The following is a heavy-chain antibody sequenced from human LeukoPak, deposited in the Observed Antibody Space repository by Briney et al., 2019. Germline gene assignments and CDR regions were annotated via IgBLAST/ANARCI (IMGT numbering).Heavy chain of an antibody. J-gene: IGHJ4*02. CDR3: ARHVGIHLWSLYFDY. V-gene: IGHV4-59*08. CDR1: GGSISSYY. D-gene: IGHD5-18*01. CDR2: IYYSGST. Sequence: KPSETLSLTCTVSGGSISSYYWSWIRQPPGKGLEWIGYIYYSGSTNYNPFLRSRLTISVDTSRNQFSLILSSVSAADTAVYYCARHVGIHLWSLYFDYWGQGSLVTVSS.